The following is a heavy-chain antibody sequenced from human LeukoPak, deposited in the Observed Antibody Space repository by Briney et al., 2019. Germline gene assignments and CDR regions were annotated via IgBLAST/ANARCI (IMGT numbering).Heavy chain of an antibody. J-gene: IGHJ4*02. CDR3: AKESRLGGASGSHHFDY. CDR2: IYTRGNT. Sequence: PSETLSLTCTVSGAPVNFYYLSWIRHSAEKGLEWIGRIYTRGNTNYNPSLKSRVTLSVDTSRNQFSLMLSSVTAADTAVYYCAKESRLGGASGSHHFDYWGQGVLVTVSS. D-gene: IGHD3-10*01. CDR1: GAPVNFYY. V-gene: IGHV4-4*07.